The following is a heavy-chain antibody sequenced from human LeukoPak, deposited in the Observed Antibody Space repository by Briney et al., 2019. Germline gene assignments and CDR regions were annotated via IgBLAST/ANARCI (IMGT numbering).Heavy chain of an antibody. J-gene: IGHJ4*02. D-gene: IGHD6-19*01. Sequence: GESLKISCKVSGYSFTSYWIGWVRPMPGKGLEWMGIIYPGDSDTRYSPSFQGQVTISADKSSSTTYLQWSTLKASDTAMYYCARPYSTGWYPFDYWGQGTLVTVSS. CDR2: IYPGDSDT. CDR3: ARPYSTGWYPFDY. CDR1: GYSFTSYW. V-gene: IGHV5-51*01.